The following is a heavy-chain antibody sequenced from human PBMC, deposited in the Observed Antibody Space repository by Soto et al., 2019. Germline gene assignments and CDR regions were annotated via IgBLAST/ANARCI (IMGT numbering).Heavy chain of an antibody. V-gene: IGHV4-59*08. D-gene: IGHD3-22*01. CDR3: ARLGGFYQAFDS. CDR1: GGPISSYY. CDR2: IYYSGST. J-gene: IGHJ4*02. Sequence: SETLSLTCTVSGGPISSYYWSWIRQPPGKGLEWIGYIYYSGSTNYNPSLKSRVTISVDTSKNQFSLKLSSVTAADTAVYYCARLGGFYQAFDSWGQGTLVTVSS.